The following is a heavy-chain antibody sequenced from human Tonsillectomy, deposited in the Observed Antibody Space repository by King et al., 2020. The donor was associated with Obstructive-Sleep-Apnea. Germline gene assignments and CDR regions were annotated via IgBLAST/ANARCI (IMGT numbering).Heavy chain of an antibody. CDR1: GFTFSSYG. CDR3: AREGYSSAGGLTTGYYYGMDV. V-gene: IGHV3-33*01. J-gene: IGHJ6*02. D-gene: IGHD6-19*01. CDR2: IWYDGSNK. Sequence: VQLVESGGGVVQPGRSLRLSFAASGFTFSSYGMHGVRQAPGKGLEWVAVIWYDGSNKYYADSVKGRFTISSDNSKKTLYLQMNSLRAEDTAVYYCAREGYSSAGGLTTGYYYGMDVWGQGTTVTVSS.